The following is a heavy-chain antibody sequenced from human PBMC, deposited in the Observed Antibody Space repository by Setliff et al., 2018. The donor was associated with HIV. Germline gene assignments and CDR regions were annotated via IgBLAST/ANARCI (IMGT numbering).Heavy chain of an antibody. Sequence: PGGSLRLSCAGVGFDLGDYAVTWVRQAPGKGLEWVSFIRSEEYGGTSAFAASVKGRFTISRDDTRGIAYLQMNSLNTEDTAMYYCTRDSGTESGSPWWYFALWGRGTLVTVSS. CDR3: TRDSGTESGSPWWYFAL. D-gene: IGHD1-26*01. V-gene: IGHV3-49*04. CDR1: GFDLGDYA. CDR2: IRSEEYGGTS. J-gene: IGHJ2*01.